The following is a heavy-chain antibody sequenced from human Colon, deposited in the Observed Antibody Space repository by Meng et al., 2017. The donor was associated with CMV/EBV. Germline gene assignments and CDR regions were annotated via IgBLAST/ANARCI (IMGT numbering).Heavy chain of an antibody. Sequence: ESLKISCAVYGGSFSGYYWSWIRQPPGKGLEWIGEINHSGSTNYNPSLKSRVTISVDTSKNQFSLKLSSVTAADTAVYYCARKGGYGYSYGRYYYYYYGMDVWGQGTTVTVSS. J-gene: IGHJ6*02. CDR1: GGSFSGYY. D-gene: IGHD5-18*01. CDR2: INHSGST. V-gene: IGHV4-34*01. CDR3: ARKGGYGYSYGRYYYYYYGMDV.